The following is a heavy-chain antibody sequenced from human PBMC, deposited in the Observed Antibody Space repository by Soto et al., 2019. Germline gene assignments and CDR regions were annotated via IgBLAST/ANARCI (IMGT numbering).Heavy chain of an antibody. Sequence: ASVKVSCKASGYTFTSYYMHWVRQAPGQGLEWMGIINPNGGSTSYAQKFRGRVTMTRDTSTSTVYMELSSLRSEDTAVYYCARASDYGGNRFLYGMDVWGQGTTVTVSS. D-gene: IGHD4-17*01. J-gene: IGHJ6*02. CDR1: GYTFTSYY. V-gene: IGHV1-46*01. CDR3: ARASDYGGNRFLYGMDV. CDR2: INPNGGST.